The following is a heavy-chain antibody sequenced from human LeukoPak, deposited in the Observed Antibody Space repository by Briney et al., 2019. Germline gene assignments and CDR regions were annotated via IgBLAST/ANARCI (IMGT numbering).Heavy chain of an antibody. CDR1: GGTFIIYA. V-gene: IGHV1-69*05. Sequence: SVTVSFKASGGTFIIYAISWVRQAPGQGLEWMGGIIPIFGTANYAQKFQGRVTITTDESTSTAYMELSSLRSEDTAVYYCARAKDRALNYYYYMDVWGKGTTVTVSS. CDR2: IIPIFGTA. CDR3: ARAKDRALNYYYYMDV. J-gene: IGHJ6*03. D-gene: IGHD1-14*01.